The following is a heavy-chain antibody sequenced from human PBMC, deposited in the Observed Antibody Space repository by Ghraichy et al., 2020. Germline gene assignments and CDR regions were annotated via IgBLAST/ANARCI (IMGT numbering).Heavy chain of an antibody. Sequence: SETLSLTCAISGDSVSSTSAIWNWIRQSPSRGLEWLGRTYYRTKWYDDYAVSVRSRITVNPDTSRNQFSLQLNTVTPEDTDEYYCARGGSGYNAGRFDYWGEGILVTV. CDR1: GDSVSSTSAI. D-gene: IGHD1-14*01. J-gene: IGHJ4*02. V-gene: IGHV6-1*01. CDR3: ARGGSGYNAGRFDY. CDR2: TYYRTKWYD.